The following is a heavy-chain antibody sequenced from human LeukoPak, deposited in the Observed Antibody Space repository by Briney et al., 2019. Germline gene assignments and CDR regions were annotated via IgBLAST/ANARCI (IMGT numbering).Heavy chain of an antibody. V-gene: IGHV3-21*01. CDR2: ISSTSTYI. CDR3: ARAKRQQLVLGNWFDP. J-gene: IGHJ5*02. D-gene: IGHD6-13*01. Sequence: KPGGSLRLSCAASGFTFSSYSMNWVRQAPGKGLEWVSSISSTSTYIYYADSVKGRFTISRDNTKNSLYLQMNSLRAEDTAVYYCARAKRQQLVLGNWFDPWGQGTLVTVSS. CDR1: GFTFSSYS.